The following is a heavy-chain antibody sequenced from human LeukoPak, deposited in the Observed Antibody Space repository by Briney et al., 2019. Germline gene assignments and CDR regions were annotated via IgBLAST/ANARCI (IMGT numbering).Heavy chain of an antibody. D-gene: IGHD2-21*02. J-gene: IGHJ4*02. Sequence: GGSLRLSCAASGFTFGLYSMTWVRQAPGKGLEWVALISYDGSDKYYADSVKGRFTISRDNSKNTLYLQMNSLRAEDTAVYYCAKDISGGDCPDYWGQGTLVTVSS. CDR2: ISYDGSDK. V-gene: IGHV3-30*18. CDR1: GFTFGLYS. CDR3: AKDISGGDCPDY.